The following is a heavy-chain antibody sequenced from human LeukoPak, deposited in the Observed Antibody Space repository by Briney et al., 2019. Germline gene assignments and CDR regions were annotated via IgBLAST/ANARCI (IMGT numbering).Heavy chain of an antibody. J-gene: IGHJ4*02. CDR1: GGSISNYY. Sequence: SETLSLTCTVSGGSISNYYWSWIRQPPGKGLEWIGYIYYSGSTNYNPSLKSRVTISVDTSKNQFSLKLSSVTAADTAVYYCASSSYGSGSYFLDYWGQGILVTVSS. V-gene: IGHV4-59*08. CDR3: ASSSYGSGSYFLDY. CDR2: IYYSGST. D-gene: IGHD3-10*01.